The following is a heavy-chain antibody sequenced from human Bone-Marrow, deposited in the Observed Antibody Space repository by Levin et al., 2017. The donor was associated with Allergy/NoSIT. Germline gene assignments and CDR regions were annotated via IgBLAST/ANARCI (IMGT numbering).Heavy chain of an antibody. V-gene: IGHV3-21*01. Sequence: LSLTCAASGVTLNNYNMNWVRPAPGKGLEWVSSISSGRSDVYYADSVKGRFTISRDNAKNSVSLHMNSLRAEDTAVYYCARESPFGFGAFDIWGQGAMVTVSS. CDR1: GVTLNNYN. CDR3: ARESPFGFGAFDI. D-gene: IGHD2/OR15-2a*01. J-gene: IGHJ3*02. CDR2: ISSGRSDV.